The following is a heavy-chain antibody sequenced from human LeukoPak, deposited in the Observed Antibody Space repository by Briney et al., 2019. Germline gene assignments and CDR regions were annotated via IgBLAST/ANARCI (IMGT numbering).Heavy chain of an antibody. CDR1: GYSFIRYY. V-gene: IGHV1-46*01. J-gene: IGHJ3*02. Sequence: APVKVSCKASGYSFIRYYMNWVRQAPGQGLEWMGIINPSGGSTTSAQKFQGRLTMTRDTSTSTVYMELSNLRSDDTAVYYCARPGTTADSSGYSYSDAFDIWGQGTMVTVSS. CDR2: INPSGGST. D-gene: IGHD3-22*01. CDR3: ARPGTTADSSGYSYSDAFDI.